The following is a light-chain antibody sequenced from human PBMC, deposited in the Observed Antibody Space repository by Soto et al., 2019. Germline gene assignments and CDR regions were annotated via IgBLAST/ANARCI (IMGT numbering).Light chain of an antibody. CDR2: HAS. J-gene: IGKJ1*01. CDR3: QQYNNWPPWT. V-gene: IGKV3-15*01. CDR1: QSVSDK. Sequence: EVVMTQSPATLSVSPGERATLSCRASQSVSDKLAWYQQKPGQAPRLLIYHASTRATGIPARFSGSGSGTEFTLTISSLQSEDFAVYYCQQYNNWPPWTFGQGTKV.